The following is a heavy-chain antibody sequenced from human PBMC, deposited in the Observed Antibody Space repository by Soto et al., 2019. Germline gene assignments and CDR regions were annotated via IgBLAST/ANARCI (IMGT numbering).Heavy chain of an antibody. J-gene: IGHJ4*02. V-gene: IGHV4-30-4*01. CDR1: GGSVSSGDFY. CDR2: IYYSGSS. Sequence: QVQLQESGPGLVKPSQTLSLTCTVVGGSVSSGDFYWSWIRQPPGKGLEWIGYIYYSGSSYYHPSLKCRVIISVDASKNKFSLNMRSVTAADTAVYFCARGILDYGVHFDSWGRGTLVDVSS. CDR3: ARGILDYGVHFDS. D-gene: IGHD4-17*01.